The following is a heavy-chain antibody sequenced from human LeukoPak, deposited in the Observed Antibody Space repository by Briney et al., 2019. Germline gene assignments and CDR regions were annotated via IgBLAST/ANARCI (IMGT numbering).Heavy chain of an antibody. V-gene: IGHV3-74*01. Sequence: QAGGSLRLSCAASGFTFSSYWMHWVRQAPGKGLVWVSRIKSAGSSIRYADSVKGRFTISRDNAKNTLYLQMNSLRAEDTAIYYCARDLDYGGYSNFDYWGQGTLVTVCS. CDR3: ARDLDYGGYSNFDY. D-gene: IGHD4-23*01. J-gene: IGHJ4*02. CDR2: IKSAGSSI. CDR1: GFTFSSYW.